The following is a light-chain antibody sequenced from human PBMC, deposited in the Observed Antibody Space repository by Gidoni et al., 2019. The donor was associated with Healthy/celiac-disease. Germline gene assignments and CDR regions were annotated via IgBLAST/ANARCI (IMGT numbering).Light chain of an antibody. CDR2: SNN. Sequence: QSVLTQPTSASGTPGQRVTISCSGSISNIGSNTVNWYQQVPGTAPKLLIYSNNQRPSGVPDRFSGSKSGTSASLAISGLQSEDDADYYCAAWDDSLNGYWVFGGGTKLTV. CDR3: AAWDDSLNGYWV. J-gene: IGLJ3*02. CDR1: ISNIGSNT. V-gene: IGLV1-44*01.